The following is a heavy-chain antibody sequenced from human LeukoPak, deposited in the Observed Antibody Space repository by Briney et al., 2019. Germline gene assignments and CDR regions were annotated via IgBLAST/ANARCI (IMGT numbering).Heavy chain of an antibody. CDR1: GGTFSSYA. V-gene: IGHV1-69*04. J-gene: IGHJ1*01. D-gene: IGHD2-15*01. Sequence: GASVKVSCKASGGTFSSYAISWVRQAPGQGLEWMGRIIPILGIANYAQKFQGRVTITADKSTSTAYMELSSLRSEDTAVYYCARGGGGSSSNKPAEYFQHWGQGTLVTVSS. CDR2: IIPILGIA. CDR3: ARGGGGSSSNKPAEYFQH.